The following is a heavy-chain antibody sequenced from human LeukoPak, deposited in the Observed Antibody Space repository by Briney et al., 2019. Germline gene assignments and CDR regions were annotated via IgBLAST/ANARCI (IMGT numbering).Heavy chain of an antibody. Sequence: SETLSLTCTVSGGSISSSSYYWGWIRQPPGKGLEWIGSIYSSGSTYYNPSLKSRVTISVDTSKNQFSLKLSSVTAADTAVYYCARLSGPFDYWGQGTLVTVSS. CDR3: ARLSGPFDY. CDR1: GGSISSSSYY. J-gene: IGHJ4*02. D-gene: IGHD5/OR15-5a*01. CDR2: IYSSGST. V-gene: IGHV4-39*07.